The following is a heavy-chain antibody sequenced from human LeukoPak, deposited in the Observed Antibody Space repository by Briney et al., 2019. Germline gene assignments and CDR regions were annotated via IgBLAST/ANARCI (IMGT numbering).Heavy chain of an antibody. CDR1: GYTFTSYG. J-gene: IGHJ5*02. CDR3: ARERAGHNWFDP. CDR2: IIPIFGTA. V-gene: IGHV1-69*05. D-gene: IGHD6-13*01. Sequence: ASVKVSCKASGYTFTSYGISWVRQAPGQGLEWMGRIIPIFGTANYAQKFQGRVTITTDESTSTAYMELSSLRSEDTAVYYCARERAGHNWFDPWGQGTLVTVSS.